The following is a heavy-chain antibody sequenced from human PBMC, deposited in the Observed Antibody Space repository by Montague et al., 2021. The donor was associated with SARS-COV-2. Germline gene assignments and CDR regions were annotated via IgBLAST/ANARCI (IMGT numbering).Heavy chain of an antibody. D-gene: IGHD3-9*01. CDR3: ARARAAYILTGYYFDY. CDR1: GGSFSGYC. CDR2: INHSGST. Sequence: SETLSLTCAVYGGSFSGYCWSWIRQPPGKGLEWIGEINHSGSTNYNPSLKSRVTISVDTSKNQFSLNLSPVTAADTAVYYCARARAAYILTGYYFDYWGQGTLVTVSS. V-gene: IGHV4-34*01. J-gene: IGHJ4*02.